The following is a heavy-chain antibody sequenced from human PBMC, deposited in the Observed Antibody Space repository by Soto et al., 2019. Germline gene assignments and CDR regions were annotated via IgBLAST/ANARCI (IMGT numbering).Heavy chain of an antibody. CDR1: GYNFMQYG. CDR3: AREATVLIPAAKPSRFDS. J-gene: IGHJ4*02. Sequence: QVQSVQSGPEMKMPGASVKVSCKGLGYNFMQYGINWVRQAPGHGLEWVGWIRPYSGYTHSAQKFYGRLTLTTDTAAATAYMELSVLRSADTAVYYCAREATVLIPAAKPSRFDSGGQGTLVTVSS. D-gene: IGHD2-2*01. V-gene: IGHV1-18*01. CDR2: IRPYSGYT.